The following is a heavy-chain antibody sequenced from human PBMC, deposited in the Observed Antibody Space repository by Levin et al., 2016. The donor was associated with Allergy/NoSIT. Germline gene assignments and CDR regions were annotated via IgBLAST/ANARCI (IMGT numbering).Heavy chain of an antibody. J-gene: IGHJ4*02. V-gene: IGHV3-7*01. CDR1: GFTFSSYW. CDR3: ASGASYYSDSSGYYY. Sequence: GGSLRISCAASGFTFSSYWMSWVRQAPGKGLEWVANIKQGGSEKYYVDSVKGRFTISRDNAKNSLYLQMNSLRAEDTAVYYCASGASYYSDSSGYYYWGQGTLVTVSS. D-gene: IGHD3-22*01. CDR2: IKQGGSEK.